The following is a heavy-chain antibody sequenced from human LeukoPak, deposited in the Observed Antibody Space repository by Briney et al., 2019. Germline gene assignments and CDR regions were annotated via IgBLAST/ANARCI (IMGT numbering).Heavy chain of an antibody. CDR3: AKCSTMISSKYYFDY. J-gene: IGHJ4*02. V-gene: IGHV3-23*01. CDR1: GFTFSNYS. Sequence: GWALRLSCAASGFTFSNYSILWVRQAPGTGLEWVSAINGCGGSTYYAASVKGRFTISIDNSKNTLYLKMNSLTAADTAVYYCAKCSTMISSKYYFDYWGQGILVTVSA. CDR2: INGCGGST. D-gene: IGHD3-22*01.